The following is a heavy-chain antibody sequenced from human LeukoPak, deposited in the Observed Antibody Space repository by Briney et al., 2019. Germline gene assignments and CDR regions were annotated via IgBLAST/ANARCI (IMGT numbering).Heavy chain of an antibody. J-gene: IGHJ5*02. V-gene: IGHV4-34*01. CDR2: INHSGST. Sequence: PSETLSLTCAVYGGSFSGYYWSWIRQPPGKGLEWIGEINHSGSTNYNPSLKSRVTISVDTSKNQFSLKLSSVTAADTAVYYCARLMVRGVGRGRNWFDPWGQGTLVTVSS. CDR3: ARLMVRGVGRGRNWFDP. CDR1: GGSFSGYY. D-gene: IGHD3-10*01.